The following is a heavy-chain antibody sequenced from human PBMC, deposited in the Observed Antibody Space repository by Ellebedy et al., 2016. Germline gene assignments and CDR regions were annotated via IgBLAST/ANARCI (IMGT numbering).Heavy chain of an antibody. D-gene: IGHD6-13*01. J-gene: IGHJ4*02. V-gene: IGHV3-21*01. CDR2: ISSSSSYI. CDR1: GFTFSSYS. Sequence: GESLKISXAASGFTFSSYSMNWVRQAPGKGLEWVSSISSSSSYIYYADSVKGRFTISRDNAKNSLYLQMNSLRAEDTAVYYCARDRIRSWYGDYWGQGTLVTVSS. CDR3: ARDRIRSWYGDY.